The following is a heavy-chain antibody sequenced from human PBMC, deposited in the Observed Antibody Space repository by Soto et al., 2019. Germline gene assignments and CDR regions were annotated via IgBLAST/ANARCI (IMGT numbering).Heavy chain of an antibody. D-gene: IGHD4-4*01. CDR1: GFRFSTYD. CDR2: MSGSGSGT. V-gene: IGHV3-23*01. CDR3: VRQAKLTTVTANVGYYYGLDV. J-gene: IGHJ6*02. Sequence: DVQLLESGGGLVQPGGSLRLSCAASGFRFSTYDMSWVRQAPGKGLEWVSVMSGSGSGTYYADSVKGRFTISRDNSKNTLYMHMNSLRAEDTAVYYCVRQAKLTTVTANVGYYYGLDVWGQGPTVTVSS.